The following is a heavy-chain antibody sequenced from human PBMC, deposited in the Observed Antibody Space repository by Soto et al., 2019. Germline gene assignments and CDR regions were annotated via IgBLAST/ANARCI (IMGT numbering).Heavy chain of an antibody. Sequence: EVQLVQSGAEVKKPGESLKISCQGSGYSFTRYWIGWVRQTPGKGLEWMGIIYPGDSDTRYSPSFQGQVTISADKSIRTAYLQWSSLKASDTAMYYCARTTDPTGVMRIRAYWGQGTLVTVAS. CDR1: GYSFTRYW. V-gene: IGHV5-51*01. CDR3: ARTTDPTGVMRIRAY. D-gene: IGHD7-27*01. CDR2: IYPGDSDT. J-gene: IGHJ4*02.